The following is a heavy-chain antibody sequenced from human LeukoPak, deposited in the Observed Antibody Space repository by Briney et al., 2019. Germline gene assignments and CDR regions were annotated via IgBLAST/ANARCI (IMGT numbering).Heavy chain of an antibody. CDR1: GFTFSRYW. CDR2: IKSDGSST. J-gene: IGHJ6*02. CDR3: VREDTSIEHYGMDV. Sequence: GGSLRLSCVASGFTFSRYWMHWVRQAPGKGLVWASRIKSDGSSTNHADSVKGRFTISRDNAKNTLYLQMNSLRAEDTAVYYCVREDTSIEHYGMDVWGQGTTVTVSS. D-gene: IGHD5-18*01. V-gene: IGHV3-74*01.